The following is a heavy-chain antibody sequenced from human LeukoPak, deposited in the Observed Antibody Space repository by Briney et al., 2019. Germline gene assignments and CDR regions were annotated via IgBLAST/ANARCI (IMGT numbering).Heavy chain of an antibody. D-gene: IGHD2-15*01. V-gene: IGHV3-53*01. CDR1: GFTVSSNY. CDR3: ASLYCSGGSCYYYYYMDV. CDR2: IYSGGST. Sequence: GGSLRLSXAASGFTVSSNYMSWVRQAPGKGLEWVSVIYSGGSTYYADSVKGRFTISRDNSKNTLYLQMNSLRAEDTAVYYCASLYCSGGSCYYYYYMDVWGKGTTVTVSS. J-gene: IGHJ6*03.